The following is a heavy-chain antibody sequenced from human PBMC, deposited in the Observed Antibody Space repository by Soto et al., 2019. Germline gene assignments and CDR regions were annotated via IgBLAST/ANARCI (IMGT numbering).Heavy chain of an antibody. Sequence: ASVKVSCKASGYTFTSHGISWVRQAPGQGLEWMGWISAYNGNTNYAQKLQGRVTMTTDTSTSTAYMELRSLRSDDTAVYYCARDTSTVTTDWFDPWGQGTLVTVSS. J-gene: IGHJ5*02. CDR3: ARDTSTVTTDWFDP. CDR1: GYTFTSHG. CDR2: ISAYNGNT. D-gene: IGHD4-17*01. V-gene: IGHV1-18*01.